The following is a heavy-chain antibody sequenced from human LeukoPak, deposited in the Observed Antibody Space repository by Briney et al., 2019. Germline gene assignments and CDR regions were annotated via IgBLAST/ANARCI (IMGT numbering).Heavy chain of an antibody. CDR3: AREKGSSWYFDY. CDR1: GFTVSSNY. D-gene: IGHD6-13*01. V-gene: IGHV3-66*02. Sequence: GGSLRLSCAASGFTVSSNYMGWVRQAPGKGLEWVSAIYSGGSTYYADSVKGRFTISRDNSKNTLYLQMNSLRAEDTAVYYCAREKGSSWYFDYWGQGTLVTVSS. CDR2: IYSGGST. J-gene: IGHJ4*02.